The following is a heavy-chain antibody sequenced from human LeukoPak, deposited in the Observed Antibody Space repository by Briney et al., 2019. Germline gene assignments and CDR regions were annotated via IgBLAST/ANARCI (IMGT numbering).Heavy chain of an antibody. CDR3: ARGGVVVPAAIRGAHYYYYYYMDV. V-gene: IGHV4-34*01. CDR1: GGSFSGYY. CDR2: INHSGST. Sequence: PSETLSLTCAVYGGSFSGYYWSWIRQPPGKGLEWIGEINHSGSTNYNPSLKSRVTISVDTSKNQFSLKLSSVTAADTAVYYCARGGVVVPAAIRGAHYYYYYYMDVWGKGTTATVSS. J-gene: IGHJ6*03. D-gene: IGHD2-2*02.